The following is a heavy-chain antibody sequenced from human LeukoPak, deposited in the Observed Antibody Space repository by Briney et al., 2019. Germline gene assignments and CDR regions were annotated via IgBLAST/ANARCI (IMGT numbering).Heavy chain of an antibody. V-gene: IGHV1-18*01. CDR2: ISANSGKT. CDR1: GYTFTDNG. CDR3: ARDKNYRFDY. Sequence: ASVKVSCKASGYTFTDNGIGWVRPPPGKGREWMGWISANSGKTNYAQRFQGRVNMTRETSSSTVYMELRSLRSDDTAVYFCARDKNYRFDYWGQGTLVSVTS. D-gene: IGHD3-16*02. J-gene: IGHJ4*02.